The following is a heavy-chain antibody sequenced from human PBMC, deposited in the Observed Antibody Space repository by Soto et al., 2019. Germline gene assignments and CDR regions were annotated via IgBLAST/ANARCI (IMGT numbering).Heavy chain of an antibody. J-gene: IGHJ4*02. CDR2: INSDGSST. CDR1: GFTFSSYW. D-gene: IGHD3-22*01. Sequence: PGGSLRLSCAASGFTFSSYWMHWVRQAPGKGLVWVSRINSDGSSTSYADSVKGRFTISRDNAKNTLYLQMNSLRAEDTAVYYCARSYDSSGYYNDYWGQGTLVTVSS. V-gene: IGHV3-74*01. CDR3: ARSYDSSGYYNDY.